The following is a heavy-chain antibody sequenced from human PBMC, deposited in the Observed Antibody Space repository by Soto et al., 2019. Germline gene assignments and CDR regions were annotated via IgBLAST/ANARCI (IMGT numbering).Heavy chain of an antibody. CDR3: ARGTNYYDSSGYEWGY. CDR2: IYHSGST. Sequence: QVQLQESGPGLVKPSGTLSLTCAVSGGSISSSNWWSWVRQPPGKGLEWIGEIYHSGSTNYNPSLKSRVTISXXKXKTXFSLKLSSVTAADTAVYYCARGTNYYDSSGYEWGYWGQGTLVTVSS. D-gene: IGHD3-22*01. J-gene: IGHJ4*02. V-gene: IGHV4-4*02. CDR1: GGSISSSNW.